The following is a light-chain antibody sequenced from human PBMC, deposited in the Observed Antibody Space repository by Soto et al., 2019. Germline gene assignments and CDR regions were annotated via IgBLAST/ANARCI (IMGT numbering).Light chain of an antibody. J-gene: IGKJ4*01. CDR1: QSVSSN. CDR3: HQYNHWPLT. V-gene: IGKV3-15*01. Sequence: EVVMTQSPATLSVSPGERATLSCRASQSVSSNLAWYQQKPGQAPRLLIYGASTRATGIPARFSGSGSGTEFTLTISSLQSADFAVYYCHQYNHWPLTFGGGTTVDIK. CDR2: GAS.